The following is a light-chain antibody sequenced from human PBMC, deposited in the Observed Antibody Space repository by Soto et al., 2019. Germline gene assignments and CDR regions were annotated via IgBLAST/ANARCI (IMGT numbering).Light chain of an antibody. V-gene: IGKV3-20*01. CDR1: QSFSSSY. Sequence: EIVLTQSPGTLSLSPGERATLSCKASQSFSSSYLAWYQQKPGQAPRLLIYGASSRATGIPDRFSGSGSRTDFTLTISSLQPEDFAVYYCQQYNNWPQTFGQGTKVDIK. J-gene: IGKJ1*01. CDR2: GAS. CDR3: QQYNNWPQT.